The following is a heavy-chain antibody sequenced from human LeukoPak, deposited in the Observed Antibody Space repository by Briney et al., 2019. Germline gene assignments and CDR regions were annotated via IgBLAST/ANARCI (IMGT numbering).Heavy chain of an antibody. J-gene: IGHJ4*02. Sequence: SETLSLTCTVSGASISSGDYYWTWIRQPPGKGLEWIGYIYDSGRTDFNPSLKSRVTISVDRSKNQFSLKLSSVTAADTAVYYCARAEGELPRVDYWGQGTLVTVSS. CDR1: GASISSGDYY. CDR2: IYDSGRT. CDR3: ARAEGELPRVDY. V-gene: IGHV4-30-2*01. D-gene: IGHD1-26*01.